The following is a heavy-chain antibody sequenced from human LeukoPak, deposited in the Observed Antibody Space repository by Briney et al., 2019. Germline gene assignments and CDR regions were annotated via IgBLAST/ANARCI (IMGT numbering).Heavy chain of an antibody. V-gene: IGHV4-61*02. J-gene: IGHJ5*02. CDR2: IYISGST. CDR1: GGSISSGSYY. D-gene: IGHD1-26*01. Sequence: SETLPLTCTVSGGSISSGSYYWSWIRQPAGKGLEWIGRIYISGSTNYNPSLKSRVTISVDTSKNQFSLKLSSVTAADTAMYYCARVVGATYVNWFDPWGQGTLVTVSS. CDR3: ARVVGATYVNWFDP.